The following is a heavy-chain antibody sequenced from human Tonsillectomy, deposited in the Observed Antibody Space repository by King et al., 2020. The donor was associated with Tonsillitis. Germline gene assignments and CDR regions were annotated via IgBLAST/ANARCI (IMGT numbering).Heavy chain of an antibody. V-gene: IGHV3-7*01. CDR2: IKQDGSEK. Sequence: VQLVESGGGLVQPGGSLRLSCAASGFTFSSYWMSWVRQAPGKGLEWVANIKQDGSEKYYVDSVKGRFTISRDNAKNSLYLQMNSLRAEDTAVYYCARDPSYYDFWSGYSDYWGQGTLVTVSS. D-gene: IGHD3-3*01. CDR3: ARDPSYYDFWSGYSDY. CDR1: GFTFSSYW. J-gene: IGHJ4*02.